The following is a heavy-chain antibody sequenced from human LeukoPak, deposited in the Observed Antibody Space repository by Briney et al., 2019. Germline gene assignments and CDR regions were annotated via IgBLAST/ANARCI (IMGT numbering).Heavy chain of an antibody. V-gene: IGHV3-48*03. Sequence: PGGSLRLSCAASGFTFSSYEMNWVRQAPGKGLEWVSYTSSSGSTIYYADSVKGRFTISRDNAKNSLYLQMNSLRAEDTAVYYCASHPRDFWSGYSVYFDYWGQGTLVTVSS. CDR2: TSSSGSTI. D-gene: IGHD3-3*01. CDR3: ASHPRDFWSGYSVYFDY. CDR1: GFTFSSYE. J-gene: IGHJ4*02.